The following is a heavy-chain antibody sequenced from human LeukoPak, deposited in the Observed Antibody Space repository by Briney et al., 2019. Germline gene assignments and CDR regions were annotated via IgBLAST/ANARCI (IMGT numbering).Heavy chain of an antibody. CDR3: AKDAGPSAYYYDY. CDR1: GFTFAAYA. Sequence: GGSLRLSCAASGFTFAAYAMSWVRQAPGKGLEWVSLISRSGVDTYFADSVKGRFSISRDNSKNTLYLHMNSLRAEDTAVYYRAKDAGPSAYYYDYWGQGTLVTVSS. J-gene: IGHJ4*02. V-gene: IGHV3-23*01. CDR2: ISRSGVDT. D-gene: IGHD1-7*01.